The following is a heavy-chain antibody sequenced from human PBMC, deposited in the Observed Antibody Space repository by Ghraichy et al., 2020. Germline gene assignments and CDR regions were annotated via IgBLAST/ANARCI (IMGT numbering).Heavy chain of an antibody. J-gene: IGHJ6*02. CDR1: GFTFSSYG. D-gene: IGHD3-10*01. V-gene: IGHV3-30*18. CDR2: ISYDGSNK. Sequence: GGSLRLSCAASGFTFSSYGMHWVRQAPGQGLEWVAVISYDGSNKYYADSVKGRFTISRDNSKNTLYLQMNSLRAEDTAVYYCAKDRGRSGSYIYYYYGMDVWGQGTTVTVSS. CDR3: AKDRGRSGSYIYYYYGMDV.